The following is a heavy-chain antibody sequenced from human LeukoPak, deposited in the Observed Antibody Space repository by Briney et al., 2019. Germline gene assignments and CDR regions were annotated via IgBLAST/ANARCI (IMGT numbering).Heavy chain of an antibody. CDR1: GFTFSSYS. Sequence: GGSLRLSCAASGFTFSSYSMNWVRQAPGKGLEWVSSISHSGYDIYYADAVKGRFTISRDNAKNSLSLQMNNLRVEDAAVYYCANHFACGSTTCPSFDDWGQGTLVTVSS. V-gene: IGHV3-21*01. CDR3: ANHFACGSTTCPSFDD. J-gene: IGHJ4*02. CDR2: ISHSGYDI. D-gene: IGHD2-2*01.